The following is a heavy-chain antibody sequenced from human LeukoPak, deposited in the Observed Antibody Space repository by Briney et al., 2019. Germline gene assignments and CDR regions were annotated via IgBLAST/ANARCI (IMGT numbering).Heavy chain of an antibody. Sequence: PGGSLRLSCAASGFTFSSYGMHWVRQAPGKGLEWVAFIRHDGSNKYYADSVKGRFTISRDNSKNTLYLQMNSLRAEDTAVYYCAKEANPVYYYDSSGYYQNFDYWGQGTLVTVSS. D-gene: IGHD3-22*01. CDR2: IRHDGSNK. J-gene: IGHJ4*02. CDR3: AKEANPVYYYDSSGYYQNFDY. CDR1: GFTFSSYG. V-gene: IGHV3-30*02.